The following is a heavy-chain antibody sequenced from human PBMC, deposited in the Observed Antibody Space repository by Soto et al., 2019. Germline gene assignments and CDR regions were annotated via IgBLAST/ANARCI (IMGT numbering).Heavy chain of an antibody. J-gene: IGHJ5*02. CDR3: ARDSSGFHWFDA. Sequence: QVQLVQSGAEVKKPGASVKVSCKASGYTLTSDYMHWVRQAPGQGLEWMAIMNPSGSSTSYAQKFQDRLTMTRDTSTSTVYVELRSLRAEDTAVYYCARDSSGFHWFDAWGQGTPVTVSS. CDR1: GYTLTSDY. D-gene: IGHD3-22*01. CDR2: MNPSGSST. V-gene: IGHV1-46*01.